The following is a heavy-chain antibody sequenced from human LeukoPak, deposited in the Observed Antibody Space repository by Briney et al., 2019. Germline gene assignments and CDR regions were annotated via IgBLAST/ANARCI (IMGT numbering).Heavy chain of an antibody. CDR2: ISSSSSSYI. V-gene: IGHV3-21*01. J-gene: IGHJ4*02. CDR1: GFIFSSYS. CDR3: AREWLQAFDY. Sequence: GGSLRLSCAASGFIFSSYSMNWVRQAPGKGLEWVSPISSSSSSYIYYADSVKGRFTISRDNAKDSLYLQMNSLRAEDTAVYYCAREWLQAFDYWGQGTLVTVSS. D-gene: IGHD5-24*01.